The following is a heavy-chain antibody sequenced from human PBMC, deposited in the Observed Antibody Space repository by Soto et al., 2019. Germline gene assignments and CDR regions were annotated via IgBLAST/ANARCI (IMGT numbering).Heavy chain of an antibody. CDR2: IYYSGST. V-gene: IGHV4-31*03. J-gene: IGHJ4*02. CDR3: ARDHRGYRSGGSCYRYFDY. Sequence: QVQLQESGPGLVKPSQTLSLTCTVSGGSISSGGYYWSWIRQHPGKGLEWIGYIYYSGSTYYNPSLKSRVTISVDTSKNQFSLKLSSVTAADTAVYYCARDHRGYRSGGSCYRYFDYWGQGTLVTVSS. D-gene: IGHD2-15*01. CDR1: GGSISSGGYY.